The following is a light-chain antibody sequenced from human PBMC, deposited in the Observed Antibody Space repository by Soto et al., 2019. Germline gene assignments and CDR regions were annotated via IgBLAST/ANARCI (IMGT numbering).Light chain of an antibody. V-gene: IGKV1-5*01. Sequence: DIQMTQSPSTLSASVGDRVTITCRASQSISSWLAWYHPKPGKAPKLLIYDDSSLESGVPSRFSGRGSGTEFTLTISSLQPDDFATYYCQQYNTYPRTFGQGTKVEIK. CDR2: DDS. CDR3: QQYNTYPRT. CDR1: QSISSW. J-gene: IGKJ1*01.